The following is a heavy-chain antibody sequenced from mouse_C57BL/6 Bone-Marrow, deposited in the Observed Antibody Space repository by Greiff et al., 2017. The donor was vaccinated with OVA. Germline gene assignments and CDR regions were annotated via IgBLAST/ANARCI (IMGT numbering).Heavy chain of an antibody. J-gene: IGHJ1*03. D-gene: IGHD4-1*01. CDR3: ARQNWGYWYVDV. V-gene: IGHV5-2*03. Sequence: EVKVEESGGGLVQPGESLKLSCESNEYEFPSHDMSWVRKTPEKRLELVAAINSDGGSTYYPDTMERRFIISRDNTKKTLYLQMSSLRSEDTALYYCARQNWGYWYVDVWGTGTTVTVSS. CDR2: INSDGGST. CDR1: EYEFPSHD.